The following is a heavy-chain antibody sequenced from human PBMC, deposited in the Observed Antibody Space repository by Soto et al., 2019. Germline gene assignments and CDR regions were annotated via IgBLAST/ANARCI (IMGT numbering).Heavy chain of an antibody. CDR3: ASEGSYSSSWYERAESCFDP. V-gene: IGHV4-39*01. D-gene: IGHD6-13*01. J-gene: IGHJ5*02. CDR2: IYYSGST. Sequence: SETLSLTCAVYGGSFSGYYWGWIRQPPGKGLEWIGSIYYSGSTYYNPSLKSRVTISVDTSKNQFSLKLSSVTAADTAVYYCASEGSYSSSWYERAESCFDPWGQGTLVTVSS. CDR1: GGSFSGYY.